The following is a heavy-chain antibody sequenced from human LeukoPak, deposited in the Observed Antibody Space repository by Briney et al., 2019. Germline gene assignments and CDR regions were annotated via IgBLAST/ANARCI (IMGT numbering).Heavy chain of an antibody. Sequence: SQTLSLTCAVSGGSISSGGYSWSWIRQPPGKGLEWIGYIYHSGSTYYNPSLKSRVTISVDTSKNQFSLKLSSVTAADTAVYYCARGLGITGTNFDPWGQGTLVTVSS. CDR3: ARGLGITGTNFDP. CDR2: IYHSGST. V-gene: IGHV4-30-2*01. J-gene: IGHJ5*02. D-gene: IGHD1-7*01. CDR1: GGSISSGGYS.